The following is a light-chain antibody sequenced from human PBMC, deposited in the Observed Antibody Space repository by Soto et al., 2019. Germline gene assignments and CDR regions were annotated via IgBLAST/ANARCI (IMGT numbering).Light chain of an antibody. V-gene: IGLV2-14*01. Sequence: QSALTQPASVSGSPGQSITISCTGTSSDVGGYIWVSWYQHHPGKAPKLIIYDVSDRPSGVSSRFSGSKSGSTASLTISGLQTEDEADYYRISYTIRSTYVFGSGTKLTVL. J-gene: IGLJ1*01. CDR3: ISYTIRSTYV. CDR2: DVS. CDR1: SSDVGGYIW.